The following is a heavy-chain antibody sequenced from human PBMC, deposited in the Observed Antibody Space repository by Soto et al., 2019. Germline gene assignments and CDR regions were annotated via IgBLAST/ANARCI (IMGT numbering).Heavy chain of an antibody. D-gene: IGHD4-17*01. CDR1: GFTFSSYG. J-gene: IGHJ4*02. CDR2: ISFDENQK. V-gene: IGHV3-30*18. Sequence: QVQLVESGGGVVQPGRSLRLSCAASGFTFSSYGMHWVRQAPGKGLEWVAIISFDENQKYYADSVKARFTISRDNSRNTLYLQINSLRAEDTALYYCAKDRRDGDYNSVYDFWGQGTLVTVSS. CDR3: AKDRRDGDYNSVYDF.